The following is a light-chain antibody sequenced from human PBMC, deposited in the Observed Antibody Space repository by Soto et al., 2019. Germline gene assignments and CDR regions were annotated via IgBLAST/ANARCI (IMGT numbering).Light chain of an antibody. Sequence: DIVMTQSPLSLPVTPGEPASISCRSSQSLLHSNGKNYWEWYLQTPGQSPQLLIYLGSSRASGFPDRFSGSGSGDVFTLESSRGEAENVGVYYCMQARQPPYTLGQVNKLEIK. CDR3: MQARQPPYT. CDR1: QSLLHSNGKNY. J-gene: IGKJ2*01. V-gene: IGKV2-28*01. CDR2: LGS.